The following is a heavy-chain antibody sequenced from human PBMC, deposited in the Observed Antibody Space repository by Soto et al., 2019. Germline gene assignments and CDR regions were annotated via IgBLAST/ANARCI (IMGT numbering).Heavy chain of an antibody. CDR3: ARHRVGGYCRGACARTDY. J-gene: IGHJ1*01. V-gene: IGHV4-39*01. Sequence: LSLTCTVSGDSITRSDFYWGWIRQPPGKRLEWIGTISSTGSTYYNPSLRSRVTISGHTSKNQISLKMSSVTAADTALYHCARHRVGGYCRGACARTDYWGQGTLVTVSS. D-gene: IGHD2-21*02. CDR2: ISSTGST. CDR1: GDSITRSDFY.